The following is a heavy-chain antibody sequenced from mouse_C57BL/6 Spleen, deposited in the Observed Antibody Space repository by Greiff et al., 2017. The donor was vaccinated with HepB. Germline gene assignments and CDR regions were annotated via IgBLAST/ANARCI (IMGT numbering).Heavy chain of an antibody. CDR1: GFTFSDYY. CDR2: ISNGGGST. D-gene: IGHD1-1*01. V-gene: IGHV5-12*01. Sequence: EVKVEESGGGLVQPGGSLKLSCAASGFTFSDYYMYWVRQTPEKRLEWVAYISNGGGSTYYPDTVKGRFTISRDNAKNTLYLQMSRLKSEDTAMYYCARHGTTGYAMDYWGQGTSVTVSS. J-gene: IGHJ4*01. CDR3: ARHGTTGYAMDY.